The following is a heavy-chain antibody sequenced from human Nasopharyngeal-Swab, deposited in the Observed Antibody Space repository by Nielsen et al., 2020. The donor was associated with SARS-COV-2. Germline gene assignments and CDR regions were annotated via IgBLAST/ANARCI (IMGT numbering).Heavy chain of an antibody. CDR3: ARAYDY. V-gene: IGHV3-74*01. CDR1: GFTFSDYW. CDR2: INSDGSKR. J-gene: IGHJ4*02. Sequence: GESLKISCAASGFTFSDYWMHWVRQVPGKGLVWISVINSDGSKRVFADSVKGRFTISRDSAKNTVYLQMNSLRAEDTAVYYCARAYDYWGQGTLVTVSS.